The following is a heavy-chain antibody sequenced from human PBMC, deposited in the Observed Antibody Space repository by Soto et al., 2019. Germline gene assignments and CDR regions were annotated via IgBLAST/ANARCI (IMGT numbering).Heavy chain of an antibody. D-gene: IGHD3-9*01. V-gene: IGHV1-69*08. CDR3: AREVFYDLLTSDDRSVDS. CDR2: SIPILDTA. J-gene: IGHJ4*02. CDR1: EGTFRSYT. Sequence: QVQLVQSGAEVKKPGSSVKVSCKAPEGTFRSYTVSWVRQAPGQGLEWMGRSIPILDTANYAQKFQGRVKITADKATNTAYMELSSLRSEDTALYYCAREVFYDLLTSDDRSVDSWGQGTLVTVSS.